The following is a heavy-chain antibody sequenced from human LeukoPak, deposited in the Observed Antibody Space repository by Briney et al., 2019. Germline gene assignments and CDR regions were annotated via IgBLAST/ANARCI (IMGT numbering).Heavy chain of an antibody. CDR2: ISSSSSTI. Sequence: PGGSLRLSCAASGFTFSSYSMIWVRQAPGKGREGVSYISSSSSTIYYADSVKGRFTISRDNAKNSLYLQMNSLRAEDTAVYYCARSYCGGDCYSDYWGQGTLVTVSS. D-gene: IGHD2-21*02. CDR3: ARSYCGGDCYSDY. V-gene: IGHV3-48*01. J-gene: IGHJ4*02. CDR1: GFTFSSYS.